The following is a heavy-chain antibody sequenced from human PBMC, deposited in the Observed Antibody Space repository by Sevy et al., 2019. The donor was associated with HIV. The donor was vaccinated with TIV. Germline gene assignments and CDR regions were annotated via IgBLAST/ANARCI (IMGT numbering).Heavy chain of an antibody. J-gene: IGHJ4*02. D-gene: IGHD6-6*01. CDR2: ISSSSSYI. CDR1: ALTFTRYA. CDR3: ARDVFEYSSSSDY. Sequence: GGSLRLSCAASALTFTRYAFHWVRQAPGKGPEWVSSISSSSSYIYYADSVKGRFTISRDNAKNSLYLQMNSLRAEDTAVYYCARDVFEYSSSSDYWGQGTLVTVSS. V-gene: IGHV3-21*01.